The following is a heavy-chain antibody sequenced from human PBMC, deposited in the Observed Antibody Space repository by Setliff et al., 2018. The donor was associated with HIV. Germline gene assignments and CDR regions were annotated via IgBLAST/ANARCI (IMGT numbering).Heavy chain of an antibody. V-gene: IGHV3-74*01. D-gene: IGHD2-8*01. CDR2: INSDGSST. Sequence: PGGSLRLSCAASGFTFSSYWMHWVRQAPGKGLVWVSRINSDGSSTSNADSVKGRFTISRDNAKSTVYLQMNNLRAEDTAVYYCARTTNGYYFDCWGQGTLVTDSS. J-gene: IGHJ4*02. CDR1: GFTFSSYW. CDR3: ARTTNGYYFDC.